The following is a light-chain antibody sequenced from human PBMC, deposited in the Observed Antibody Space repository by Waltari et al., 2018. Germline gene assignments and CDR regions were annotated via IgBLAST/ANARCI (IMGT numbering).Light chain of an antibody. CDR2: EVS. J-gene: IGLJ2*01. CDR1: STDVGVYNY. Sequence: QSALTQPPSASGSPGQSVTMSCTGTSTDVGVYNYVSWYQQHPGKAPQLLVFEVSGRPSGVPDRFSGSKYGNTASLTVSGLQPEDEADYYCASFAGSNTLFGGGTKLTVL. V-gene: IGLV2-8*01. CDR3: ASFAGSNTL.